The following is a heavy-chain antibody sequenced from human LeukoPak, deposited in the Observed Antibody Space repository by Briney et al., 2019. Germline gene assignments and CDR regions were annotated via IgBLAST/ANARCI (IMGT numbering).Heavy chain of an antibody. Sequence: GGSLRLSCAASGFTFSSYSMNWVRQAPGKGLEWVSFISSSSSYIYYADSVKGRFTISRDNSKNTLYLQMNSLRAEDTAVYYCAKTLSGYYGAFDIWGQGTMVTVSS. V-gene: IGHV3-21*04. D-gene: IGHD3-22*01. CDR3: AKTLSGYYGAFDI. J-gene: IGHJ3*02. CDR2: ISSSSSYI. CDR1: GFTFSSYS.